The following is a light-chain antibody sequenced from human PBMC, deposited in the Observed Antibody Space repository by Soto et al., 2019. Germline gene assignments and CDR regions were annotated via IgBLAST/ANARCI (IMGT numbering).Light chain of an antibody. CDR3: SSYTTSSTQV. CDR1: STDVGYYNY. CDR2: EVS. V-gene: IGLV2-14*01. Sequence: QSARTQPASVSGSPGQSITISCTGSSTDVGYYNYVAWFQHHPGKAPKLMIYEVSNRPSGVSNRFSGSKSGNTASLAISGLQAEDETDYYCSSYTTSSTQVFGGGTKLTVL. J-gene: IGLJ3*02.